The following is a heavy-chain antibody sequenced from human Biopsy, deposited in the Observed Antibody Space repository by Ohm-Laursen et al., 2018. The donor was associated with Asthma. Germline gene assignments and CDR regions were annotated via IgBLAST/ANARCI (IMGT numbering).Heavy chain of an antibody. Sequence: GSLRLSCTASGFSLSDYYMSWIRQAPGKGLEWVSYISWSSSYTNYADSVKGRFTTSRDNAKNSLFLQMNSLRAEDTAVYYCARGGSRDLWGTYRYPWDYWGQGTLVTVSS. CDR3: ARGGSRDLWGTYRYPWDY. CDR2: ISWSSSYT. J-gene: IGHJ4*02. V-gene: IGHV3-11*06. D-gene: IGHD3-16*02. CDR1: GFSLSDYY.